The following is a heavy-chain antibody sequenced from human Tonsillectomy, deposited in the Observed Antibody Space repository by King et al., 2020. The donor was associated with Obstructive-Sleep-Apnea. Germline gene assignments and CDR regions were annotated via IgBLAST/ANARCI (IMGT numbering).Heavy chain of an antibody. V-gene: IGHV3-48*04. J-gene: IGHJ4*02. Sequence: VQLVESGGGLVQPGGSLRLSCAASGFTFSSYSMNWVRQAPGKGLEWVSYISSSSSTIYYADFVKGRFTISRDNAKNSLYLQMTSLRAEDTAVYYCARIIQRETRYFDYWGQGTLVTVSS. CDR3: ARIIQRETRYFDY. D-gene: IGHD1-26*01. CDR2: ISSSSSTI. CDR1: GFTFSSYS.